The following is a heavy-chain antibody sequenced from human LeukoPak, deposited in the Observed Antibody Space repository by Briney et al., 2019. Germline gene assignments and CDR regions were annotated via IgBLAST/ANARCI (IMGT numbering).Heavy chain of an antibody. CDR1: GYTFTSYG. CDR2: ITSYNGNT. Sequence: AASVKVSCKASGYTFTSYGISWVRQAPGQGLEWMGWITSYNGNTNYAQKLQGRVTMTTDTSTSIAYMELRSLRSDDTAVYYCAKRRGLYCSSSSCYIDYWGQGTLVTVSS. CDR3: AKRRGLYCSSSSCYIDY. D-gene: IGHD2-2*02. V-gene: IGHV1-18*01. J-gene: IGHJ4*02.